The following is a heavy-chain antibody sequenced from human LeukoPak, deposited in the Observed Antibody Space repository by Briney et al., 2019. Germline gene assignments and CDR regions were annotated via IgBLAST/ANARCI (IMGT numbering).Heavy chain of an antibody. CDR3: AKSGFYGDYSWYFDY. V-gene: IGHV3-21*04. CDR2: ISSSSSYI. J-gene: IGHJ4*02. D-gene: IGHD4-17*01. CDR1: GFTFSSYS. Sequence: GGSLRLSCAASGFTFSSYSMNWVRQAPGKGLEWVSSISSSSSYIYYADSVKGRFTISRDNSKNTLYLQMNSLRAEDTAVYYCAKSGFYGDYSWYFDYWGQGTLVTVSS.